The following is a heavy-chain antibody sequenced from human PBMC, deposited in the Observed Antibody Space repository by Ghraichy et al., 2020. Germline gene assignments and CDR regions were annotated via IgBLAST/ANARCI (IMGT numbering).Heavy chain of an antibody. CDR2: IYSGGST. CDR1: GFTVSSNY. Sequence: GGSLRLSCAASGFTVSSNYMSWVRQAPGKGLEWVSVIYSGGSTYYADSVKGRFTISRDNSKNTLYLQMNSLRAEDTAVYYCARDSDYYGSGSYHFDSWGQGTLVTVSS. D-gene: IGHD3-10*01. J-gene: IGHJ4*02. V-gene: IGHV3-53*01. CDR3: ARDSDYYGSGSYHFDS.